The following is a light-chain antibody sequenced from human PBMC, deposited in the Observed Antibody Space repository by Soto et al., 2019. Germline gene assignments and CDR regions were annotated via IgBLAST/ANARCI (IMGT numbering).Light chain of an antibody. CDR1: QSISSW. CDR3: QQYDSYSQST. CDR2: TAS. Sequence: DIQMTQSPSTLSASVGDRVTITCRASQSISSWLAWYQQKPGKAPKLLIYTASSLKVGVQSRFSGRGSGTEFTLGIMSLQTDDFATYYYQQYDSYSQSTFGQEPKVEIK. J-gene: IGKJ1*01. V-gene: IGKV1-5*03.